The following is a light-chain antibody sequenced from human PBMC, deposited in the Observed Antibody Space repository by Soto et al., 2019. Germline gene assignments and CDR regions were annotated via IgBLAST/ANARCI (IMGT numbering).Light chain of an antibody. CDR1: SSNIGNDYNR. J-gene: IGLJ3*02. CDR3: ISFTPSTTTHWV. CDR2: EVT. Sequence: QSVLTQPPSVSAAPGQKVTVSCSGSSSNIGNDYNRVSWYQHHPGKAPKLMIFEVTNRPSGISDRFSGFKSGSTASLTISELQPDDEADYYCISFTPSTTTHWVFXGGTKVTVL. V-gene: IGLV2-14*01.